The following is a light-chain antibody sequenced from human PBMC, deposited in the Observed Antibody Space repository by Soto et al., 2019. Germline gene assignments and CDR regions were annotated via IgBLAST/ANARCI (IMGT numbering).Light chain of an antibody. CDR2: DAS. CDR3: QQYDDWPLT. CDR1: RSLTTN. J-gene: IGKJ5*01. V-gene: IGKV3-15*01. Sequence: EGVMTQSPGTLSVSPGGRATLSCRASRSLTTNLAWYQKKPGQAPRLLIHDASTRATGIPARFSGSGSGTEFTLTISSLQSEDFAVYYCQQYDDWPLTFGQGTRLEIK.